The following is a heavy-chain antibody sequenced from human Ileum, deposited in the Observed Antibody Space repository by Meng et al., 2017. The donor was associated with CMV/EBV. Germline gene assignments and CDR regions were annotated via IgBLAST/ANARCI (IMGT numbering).Heavy chain of an antibody. J-gene: IGHJ4*02. CDR1: GFTFSSYA. V-gene: IGHV3-30-3*01. CDR2: ISYDGSNK. CDR3: ASGVVVIAFVGNN. D-gene: IGHD2-21*01. Sequence: GESLKISCAASGFTFSSYAMHWVRQAPGKGLEWVAVISYDGSNKYYADSVKGRFTISRDNPKNTLYLQMNSLRAEDTAVYYCASGVVVIAFVGNNWGQGTLVT.